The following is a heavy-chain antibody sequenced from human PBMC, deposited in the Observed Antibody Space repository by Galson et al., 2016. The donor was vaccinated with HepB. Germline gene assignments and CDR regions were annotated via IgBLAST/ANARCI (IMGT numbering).Heavy chain of an antibody. CDR3: TTLTGSKSEFDY. V-gene: IGHV3-72*01. J-gene: IGHJ4*02. CDR1: GFSFSDHY. Sequence: SLRLSCAASGFSFSDHYMDWVRQAPGKGLEWVGRIRDKANSYTTEYAASVKGKYTISRDDSKTSLYLQMNNLNGEDTAVYYFTTLTGSKSEFDYWGQGTLVTVSS. D-gene: IGHD3-9*01. CDR2: IRDKANSYTT.